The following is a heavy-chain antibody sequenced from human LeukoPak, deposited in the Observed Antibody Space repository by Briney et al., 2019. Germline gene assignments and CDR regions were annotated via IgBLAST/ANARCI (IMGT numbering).Heavy chain of an antibody. Sequence: SVKVSCKASGGTFSSYGINWVRQAPGQGLEWMGGIIPIFGTADYAPKFQGRVTITADESTSTAYVELSNLRSEDTAVYYCARVALGRRWLPSSYYYGMDVWGQGTTVTVSS. J-gene: IGHJ6*02. D-gene: IGHD5-24*01. V-gene: IGHV1-69*13. CDR1: GGTFSSYG. CDR3: ARVALGRRWLPSSYYYGMDV. CDR2: IIPIFGTA.